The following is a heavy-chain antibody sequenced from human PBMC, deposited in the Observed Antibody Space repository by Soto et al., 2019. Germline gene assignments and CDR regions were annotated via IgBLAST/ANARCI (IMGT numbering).Heavy chain of an antibody. CDR3: AQVPRYTVTPPDDY. CDR2: ISYDGTNK. J-gene: IGHJ4*02. V-gene: IGHV3-30*18. CDR1: GFTFGSYG. D-gene: IGHD4-17*01. Sequence: GGSLRLSCVASGFTFGSYGMHWVRQAPGKGLEWVAVISYDGTNKYYTDSVKGQFTISRDNSKNTLFLQMNSLRAEDTAVYYCAQVPRYTVTPPDDYWGQGTLVTVSS.